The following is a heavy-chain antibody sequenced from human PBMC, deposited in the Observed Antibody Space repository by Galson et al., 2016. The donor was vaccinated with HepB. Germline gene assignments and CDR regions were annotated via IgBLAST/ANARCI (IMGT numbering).Heavy chain of an antibody. CDR1: GFTFSSYS. Sequence: SLRLSCAASGFTFSSYSMNWVRQAPGKGLEWVSSISSSSSYIYYADSVKGRFTISRDNANNSLYLQMNSLRAEDTAVYYCARVRGYCSSTSCYIDYWGQGTLVTVSS. J-gene: IGHJ4*02. CDR3: ARVRGYCSSTSCYIDY. V-gene: IGHV3-21*01. CDR2: ISSSSSYI. D-gene: IGHD2-2*02.